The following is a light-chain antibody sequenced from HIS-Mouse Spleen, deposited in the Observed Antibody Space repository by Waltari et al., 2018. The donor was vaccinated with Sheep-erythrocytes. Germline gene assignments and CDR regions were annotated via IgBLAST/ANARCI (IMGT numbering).Light chain of an antibody. CDR2: DVS. J-gene: IGLJ2*01. CDR3: CSYAGSYTFVV. V-gene: IGLV2-11*01. Sequence: QSALTQPRSVSGSPGQSVTISCTVTSRAVVGYNYVPLYQQHPGKAPKLMIYDVSKRPSGVPDRFSGSKSGNTASLTISGLQAEDEADYYCCSYAGSYTFVVFGGGTKLTVL. CDR1: SRAVVGYNY.